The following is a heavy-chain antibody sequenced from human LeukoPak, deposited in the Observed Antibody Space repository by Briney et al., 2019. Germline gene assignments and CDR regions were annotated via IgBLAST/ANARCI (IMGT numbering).Heavy chain of an antibody. D-gene: IGHD6-19*01. J-gene: IGHJ4*02. V-gene: IGHV4-59*12. CDR1: GGSISTYY. CDR2: IYYSGST. CDR3: ARDRKWLVP. Sequence: SETLSLTCTVSGGSISTYYWSWIRQPPGKGLEWIGYIYYSGSTNYNPSLKSRVTISVDTSKNQFSLKLSSVTAADTAVYYCARDRKWLVPWGQGTLVTVSS.